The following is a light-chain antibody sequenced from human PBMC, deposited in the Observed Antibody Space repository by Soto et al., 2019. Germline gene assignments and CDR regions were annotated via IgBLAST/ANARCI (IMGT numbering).Light chain of an antibody. CDR2: DAS. J-gene: IGKJ5*01. CDR1: QDIGSA. Sequence: AIQLTQSPSSLSASVGDRVTITCRARQDIGSALAWYQQKPGKAPKLLIFDASTLENGVPSRFSGSTSETDFTLTISSLQPEDFASYYCQQFNGFPTTFGHGTRLEIK. CDR3: QQFNGFPTT. V-gene: IGKV1-13*02.